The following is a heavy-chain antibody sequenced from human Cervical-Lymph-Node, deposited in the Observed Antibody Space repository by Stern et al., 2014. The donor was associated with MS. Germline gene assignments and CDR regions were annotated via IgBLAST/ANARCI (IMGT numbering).Heavy chain of an antibody. CDR1: GYSFTSYW. D-gene: IGHD3-22*01. CDR2: IYPGDSDT. V-gene: IGHV5-51*01. CDR3: ARRRVVITTGNRAFDI. J-gene: IGHJ3*02. Sequence: EVQLVESGAEVKKPGESLKISCKGSGYSFTSYWIGWVRQMPGKGLEWMGIIYPGDSDTRYSPSFQGQVTISADKSISTAYLQWSSLKASDTAMYYCARRRVVITTGNRAFDIWGQGTMVTVSS.